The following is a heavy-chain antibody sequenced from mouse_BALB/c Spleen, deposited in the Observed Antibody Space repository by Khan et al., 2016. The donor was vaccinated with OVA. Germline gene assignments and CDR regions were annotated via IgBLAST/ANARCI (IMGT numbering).Heavy chain of an antibody. CDR3: ARGLFDV. CDR2: INPNNGDT. Sequence: EVQLQQSGPELVKPGASVKMSCKASGYTFTDYYMKWMKQSHGKSLEWIGDINPNNGDTFYNQKFKDKATLPVDKSSCTAYMQLNSLTSEDAAVYYCARGLFDVWGAGTTVTVSS. CDR1: GYTFTDYY. J-gene: IGHJ1*01. V-gene: IGHV1-26*01.